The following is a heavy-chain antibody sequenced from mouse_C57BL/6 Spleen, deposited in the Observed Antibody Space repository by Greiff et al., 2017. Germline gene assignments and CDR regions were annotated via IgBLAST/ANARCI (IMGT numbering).Heavy chain of an antibody. Sequence: VQLQQSGAELARPGASVKLSCKASGYTFTSYGISWVKQRTGQGLEWIGEIYPRSGNTYYNEKFKGKATLPADKSSSTAYMELRSLTSEDSAVYFCARNDYDDGDYAMDYWGQGTSVTVSS. CDR2: IYPRSGNT. CDR1: GYTFTSYG. D-gene: IGHD2-4*01. V-gene: IGHV1-81*01. J-gene: IGHJ4*01. CDR3: ARNDYDDGDYAMDY.